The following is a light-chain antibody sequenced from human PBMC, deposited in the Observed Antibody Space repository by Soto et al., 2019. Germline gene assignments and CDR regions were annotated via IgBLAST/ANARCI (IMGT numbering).Light chain of an antibody. V-gene: IGKV3D-15*01. J-gene: IGKJ5*01. CDR2: DAS. CDR3: QQYHNYPPIT. Sequence: EIVLTQSPATLSLSPGERATLSCRASQSVSSYLAWYQQKPGQAPRLLIYDASNRATGIPARFSGSGSGTEFTLTISSLQSEDFAIYYCQQYHNYPPITFGQGTRLEIK. CDR1: QSVSSY.